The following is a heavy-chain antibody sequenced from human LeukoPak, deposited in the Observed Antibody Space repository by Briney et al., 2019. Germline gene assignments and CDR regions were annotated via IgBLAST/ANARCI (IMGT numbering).Heavy chain of an antibody. V-gene: IGHV1-2*02. CDR3: ATHYYDSSGPLDY. J-gene: IGHJ4*02. D-gene: IGHD3-22*01. Sequence: ASVKVSCKASGYTFTGYYIHWVRQAPGQGLEWMGWINPNSGGTNYAQKFQGRVTMTEDTSTDTAYMELSSLRSEDTAVYYCATHYYDSSGPLDYWGQGTLVTVSS. CDR1: GYTFTGYY. CDR2: INPNSGGT.